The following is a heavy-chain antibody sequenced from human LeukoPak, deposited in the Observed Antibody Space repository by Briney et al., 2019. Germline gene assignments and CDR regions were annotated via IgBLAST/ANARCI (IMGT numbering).Heavy chain of an antibody. CDR3: AGRGPYSNSPFDY. Sequence: SETLSLTCTVSGGSISSYYWSWIRQPPGKGLEWIGYIYTTGSTNYNPSLKSRVSIPVDTSKNPFSLKLSSVTAADTAVYRCAGRGPYSNSPFDYWGQGTLVTVSS. CDR1: GGSISSYY. CDR2: IYTTGST. V-gene: IGHV4-4*09. D-gene: IGHD6-6*01. J-gene: IGHJ4*02.